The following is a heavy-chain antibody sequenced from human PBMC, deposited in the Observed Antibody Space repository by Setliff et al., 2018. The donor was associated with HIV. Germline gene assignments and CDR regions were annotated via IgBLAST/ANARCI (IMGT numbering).Heavy chain of an antibody. V-gene: IGHV3-15*01. Sequence: GGSLRLSCAASGFTFNSAWMTWVRQAPGKGLEWVGHIKHQDVGGTAEYAAPVKGRFTISRDDSRNTLLLQMNSLKIEDTAVYYCTTDPDYGDPWGQGTLVTVSS. J-gene: IGHJ4*02. D-gene: IGHD4-17*01. CDR2: IKHQDVGGTA. CDR3: TTDPDYGDP. CDR1: GFTFNSAW.